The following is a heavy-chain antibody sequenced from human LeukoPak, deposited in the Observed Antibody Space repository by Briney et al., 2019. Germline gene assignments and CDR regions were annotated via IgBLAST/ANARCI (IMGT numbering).Heavy chain of an antibody. CDR2: ISGSGGST. CDR1: GFTFTSHW. V-gene: IGHV3-23*01. D-gene: IGHD2-15*01. J-gene: IGHJ4*02. CDR3: AKAPRGAVAAGYYFDY. Sequence: GGSLRLSCAASGFTFTSHWMHWVRQTPGKGLEWVSAISGSGGSTYYADSVKGRFTISRDNSKNTLYLQMNSLRAEDTAVYYCAKAPRGAVAAGYYFDYWGQGTLVTVSS.